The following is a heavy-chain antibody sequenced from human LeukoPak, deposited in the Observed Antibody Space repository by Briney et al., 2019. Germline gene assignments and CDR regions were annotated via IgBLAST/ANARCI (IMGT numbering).Heavy chain of an antibody. CDR2: IRYDGSNK. J-gene: IGHJ4*02. CDR1: GLTFSNYG. V-gene: IGHV3-30*02. Sequence: GGSLRLSCAASGLTFSNYGMHWVRQAPGKGLEWVAFIRYDGSNKYYADSVKGRFTISRDNSKNTLYLQMNSLRAEDTAVYYCAKTGSSGWYAYFDYWGQGTLVTVSS. CDR3: AKTGSSGWYAYFDY. D-gene: IGHD6-19*01.